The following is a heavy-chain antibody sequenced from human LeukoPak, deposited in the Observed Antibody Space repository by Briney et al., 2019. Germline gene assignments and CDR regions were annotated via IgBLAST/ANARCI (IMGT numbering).Heavy chain of an antibody. CDR3: ARAVKLDFDC. CDR1: GDIVSSNTAA. Sequence: PSQTLSLTCAISGDIVSSNTAAWNWIRQSPSRGLEWLGRTYYRSKWYDDYAESVKSRITINPDTSKNQFSLQLNSVTPEDTAVYYCARAVKLDFDCWGQGTLVTVSS. CDR2: TYYRSKWYD. D-gene: IGHD4-23*01. J-gene: IGHJ4*02. V-gene: IGHV6-1*01.